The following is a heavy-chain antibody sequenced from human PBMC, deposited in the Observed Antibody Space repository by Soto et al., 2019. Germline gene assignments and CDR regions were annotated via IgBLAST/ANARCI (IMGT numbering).Heavy chain of an antibody. CDR3: ARGAGTFQDYYGMDV. CDR2: IYSGGST. J-gene: IGHJ6*02. CDR1: GFTVSSNY. Sequence: EVQLVESGGGLVQPGGSLRLSCAASGFTVSSNYMSWVRQAPGKGLEWVSVIYSGGSTYYADSVKGRFTISRDNSKNTLYLQMNSLRAEDTAVYYCARGAGTFQDYYGMDVWGQGTTVTVSS. V-gene: IGHV3-66*01. D-gene: IGHD6-19*01.